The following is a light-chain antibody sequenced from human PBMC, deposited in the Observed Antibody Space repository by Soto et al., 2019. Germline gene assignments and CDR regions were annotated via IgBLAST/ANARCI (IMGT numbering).Light chain of an antibody. CDR2: GAS. J-gene: IGKJ2*01. V-gene: IGKV3-20*01. CDR1: QSVSSNY. Sequence: EIVLTQSPGTLSLCPGERATLSCRASQSVSSNYIAWYQQKPGQAPRLLIYGASRGAAGIPDRFSGSGSGTDFTLTISRLEPEDFAAYFCQQYGRSPMFTFGQGTKLEIK. CDR3: QQYGRSPMFT.